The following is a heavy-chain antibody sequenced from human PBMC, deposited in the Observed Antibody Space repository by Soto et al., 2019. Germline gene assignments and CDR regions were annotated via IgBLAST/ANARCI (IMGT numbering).Heavy chain of an antibody. CDR2: IKSKTDVGTT. CDR1: GFTFSSYA. Sequence: GGSLRLSCSASGFTFSSYAMNWVRQAPGKGLEWVGRIKSKTDVGTTDYAAPVKGRFTVSRVDSKNALYLQMNSLKTEDTAVYYCTASGGYYYYGMDVWGQGTTVTVSS. D-gene: IGHD2-15*01. V-gene: IGHV3-15*07. J-gene: IGHJ6*02. CDR3: TASGGYYYYGMDV.